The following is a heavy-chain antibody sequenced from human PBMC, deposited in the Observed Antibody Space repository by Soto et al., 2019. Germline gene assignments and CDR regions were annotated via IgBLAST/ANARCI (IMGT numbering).Heavy chain of an antibody. J-gene: IGHJ6*02. V-gene: IGHV1-69*13. Sequence: SVKVSCKASGGTFGSYAITWVRRAPGQGLEWLGGIIPILNSPAYAQKFQARVVITADEITNTAYMELNSLRFDDAAVYYCAREAPYCTSATCPKFYDMDVWGQGTTVTVSS. CDR3: AREAPYCTSATCPKFYDMDV. D-gene: IGHD2-2*01. CDR1: GGTFGSYA. CDR2: IIPILNSP.